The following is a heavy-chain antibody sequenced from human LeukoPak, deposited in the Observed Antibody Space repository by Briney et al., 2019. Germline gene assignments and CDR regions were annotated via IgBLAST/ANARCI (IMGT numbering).Heavy chain of an antibody. J-gene: IGHJ4*02. CDR3: VRGVSNY. V-gene: IGHV3-30*04. Sequence: GRSLRLSCAASGFTFSSYAMHWVRQAPGKGLEWVAFISYDGRNKYYADSVKGRFTISRDISKNTLYLQMNSLRAEDTAVYYCVRGVSNYWGQGTLVTVSS. CDR2: ISYDGRNK. CDR1: GFTFSSYA. D-gene: IGHD3-10*01.